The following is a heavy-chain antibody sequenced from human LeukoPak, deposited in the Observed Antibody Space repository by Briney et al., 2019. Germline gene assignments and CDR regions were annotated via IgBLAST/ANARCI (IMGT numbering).Heavy chain of an antibody. D-gene: IGHD2-2*01. Sequence: GASVKVSCKASGYTFTGYYMHWVRQAPGQGLEWMGWINPNSGGTNYAQKFQGRVTMTRDTSISTAYMELSRLRSDDTAVYYCARWDIVVVPAAGFDYGGQGTLVTVSS. J-gene: IGHJ4*02. CDR2: INPNSGGT. CDR1: GYTFTGYY. V-gene: IGHV1-2*02. CDR3: ARWDIVVVPAAGFDY.